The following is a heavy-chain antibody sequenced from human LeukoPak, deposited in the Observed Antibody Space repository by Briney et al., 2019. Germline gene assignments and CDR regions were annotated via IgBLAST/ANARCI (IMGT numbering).Heavy chain of an antibody. D-gene: IGHD2-2*01. Sequence: SETLSLSCTVSGGSFSSYYWSWIRQPPGKRLEWIGYIYVSGATNYNPSLKSRVTISVDTSKNQFSLKLSSVTAADTAVYYCARHSSSTSSYNYWGQGTLVTVSS. CDR3: ARHSSSTSSYNY. CDR2: IYVSGAT. J-gene: IGHJ4*02. V-gene: IGHV4-59*08. CDR1: GGSFSSYY.